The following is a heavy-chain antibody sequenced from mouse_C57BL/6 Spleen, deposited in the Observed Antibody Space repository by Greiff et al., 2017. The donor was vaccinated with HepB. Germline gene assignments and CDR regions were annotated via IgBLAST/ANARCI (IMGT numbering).Heavy chain of an antibody. CDR1: GFTFSDYG. J-gene: IGHJ3*01. V-gene: IGHV5-17*01. CDR2: ISSGSSTI. CDR3: AMSLHTLNAWFAY. D-gene: IGHD6-2*01. Sequence: EVQGVESGGGLVKPGGSLKLSCAASGFTFSDYGMHWVRQAPEKGLEWVAYISSGSSTIYYADTVKGRFTISRHNAKNTLFLQMTSLRSEDTAMYYWAMSLHTLNAWFAYGGQGTLVTVSA.